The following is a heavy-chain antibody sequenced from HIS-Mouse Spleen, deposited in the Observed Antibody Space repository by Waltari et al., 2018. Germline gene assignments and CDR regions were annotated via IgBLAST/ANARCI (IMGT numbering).Heavy chain of an antibody. Sequence: QLQLQESGPGLVKPSETLSLTCTGPGGSISSSSSYGVRTRQPPGKGLEWIGSIYYRGRTYYNPSLKSRVTISVDTSKNQFSLKLSSVTAADTAVYYCAREIPYSSSWYDWYFDLWGRGTLVTVSS. D-gene: IGHD6-13*01. CDR3: AREIPYSSSWYDWYFDL. J-gene: IGHJ2*01. V-gene: IGHV4-39*07. CDR2: IYYRGRT. CDR1: GGSISSSSSY.